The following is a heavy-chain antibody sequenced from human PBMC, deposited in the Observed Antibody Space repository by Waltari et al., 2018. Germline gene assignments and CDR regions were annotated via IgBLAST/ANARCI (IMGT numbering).Heavy chain of an antibody. J-gene: IGHJ6*03. CDR3: ARARDKRVRFLEWLPRGVYYYYMDV. CDR1: GYTFTSYG. D-gene: IGHD3-3*01. V-gene: IGHV1-18*01. CDR2: ISAYNGNT. Sequence: QVQLVQSGAEVKKPGASVKVSCKASGYTFTSYGISWVRQAPGQGLEWMGWISAYNGNTNYAQKLQGRVTMTTDTSTSTAYMELRSLRSDDTAVYYCARARDKRVRFLEWLPRGVYYYYMDVWGKGTTVTISS.